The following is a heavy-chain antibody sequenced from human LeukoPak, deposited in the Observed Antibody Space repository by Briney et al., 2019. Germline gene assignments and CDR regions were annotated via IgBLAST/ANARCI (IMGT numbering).Heavy chain of an antibody. V-gene: IGHV4-59*12. CDR3: ARGGRWLHPFDY. Sequence: LETLSLTCTVSGGSISSYYWSWIRQPPGKGLEWIGYIYYSGSTNYNPSLKSRVTISVDTSKNQFSLKLSSVTAADTAVYYCARGGRWLHPFDYWGQGTLVTVSS. J-gene: IGHJ4*02. CDR1: GGSISSYY. D-gene: IGHD5-24*01. CDR2: IYYSGST.